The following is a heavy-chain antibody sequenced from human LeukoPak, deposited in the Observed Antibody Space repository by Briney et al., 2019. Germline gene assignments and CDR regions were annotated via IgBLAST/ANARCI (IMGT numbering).Heavy chain of an antibody. CDR2: ISNDGSYK. D-gene: IGHD6-19*01. CDR3: AKVGYSSVWFRGNYYFVY. J-gene: IGHJ4*02. Sequence: GRSLRLSCAASGFTFSAFGMHWVRQAPGKGLEWVAVISNDGSYKYFADSVKGRFTISRDNSKKTLYLQINSLRAEDAAMYYCAKVGYSSVWFRGNYYFVYWGEGALVTVSS. CDR1: GFTFSAFG. V-gene: IGHV3-30*18.